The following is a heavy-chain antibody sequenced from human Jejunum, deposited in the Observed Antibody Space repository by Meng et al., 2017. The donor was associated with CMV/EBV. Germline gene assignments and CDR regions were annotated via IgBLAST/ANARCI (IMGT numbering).Heavy chain of an antibody. Sequence: ASGFICRDPYIDWFRQAPGKGLEWVGGSRNKVENYAIENAASVKGRFTISRDASRNSLYLQMNSLKTEDTAIYYCARDSMKGGGFDYWGQGTLVTVSS. CDR2: SRNKVENYAI. J-gene: IGHJ4*02. V-gene: IGHV3-72*01. CDR3: ARDSMKGGGFDY. D-gene: IGHD1-26*01. CDR1: GFICRDPY.